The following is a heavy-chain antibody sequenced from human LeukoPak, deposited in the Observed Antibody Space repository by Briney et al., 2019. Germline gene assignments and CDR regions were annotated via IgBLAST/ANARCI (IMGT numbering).Heavy chain of an antibody. CDR1: GFTFSSYA. D-gene: IGHD3-22*01. V-gene: IGHV3-23*01. Sequence: GGSLRLSCAASGFTFSSYAMSGVRQAPGMGLAWVSALSGSGGSTYYADSVKGRFTISRDTSKNTLYLQMNSLRAEDTAVYYCARGRYYDNSVYYYFDDWGQGTLVTVSS. CDR3: ARGRYYDNSVYYYFDD. CDR2: LSGSGGST. J-gene: IGHJ4*02.